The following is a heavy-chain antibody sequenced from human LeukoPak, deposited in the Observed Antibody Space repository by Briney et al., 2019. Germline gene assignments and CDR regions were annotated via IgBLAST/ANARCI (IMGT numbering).Heavy chain of an antibody. CDR3: AKCSGGSYYHSDDY. D-gene: IGHD2-15*01. CDR1: GFTFSSYG. Sequence: GGSLRLSCAAPGFTFSSYGMHWVRQAPGKGLEWVAVIWYDGINKYYADSVKGRFSISRDNSKNTLYLQMNSLRAEDTAVYYCAKCSGGSYYHSDDYWGQGTLVTVSS. V-gene: IGHV3-33*06. CDR2: IWYDGINK. J-gene: IGHJ4*02.